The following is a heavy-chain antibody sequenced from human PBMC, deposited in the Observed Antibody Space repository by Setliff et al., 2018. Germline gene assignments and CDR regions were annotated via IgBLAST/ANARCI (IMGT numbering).Heavy chain of an antibody. V-gene: IGHV4-39*01. CDR1: GCSISSSSYY. D-gene: IGHD6-19*01. CDR3: VRLHNGWDYFDY. CDR2: IYYSGST. J-gene: IGHJ4*02. Sequence: PSETLSLTCTVSGCSISSSSYYWGWIRQPPGKGLEWIGSIYYSGSTYYNPSLKSRVTISVDTSKNQFSLKLSSVTAADTAVFYCVRLHNGWDYFDYWGQGTLVTVSS.